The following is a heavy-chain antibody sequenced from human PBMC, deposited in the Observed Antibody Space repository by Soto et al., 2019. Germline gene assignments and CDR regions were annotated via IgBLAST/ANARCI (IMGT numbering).Heavy chain of an antibody. J-gene: IGHJ6*02. CDR2: INHSGST. CDR1: GGSFGGYY. D-gene: IGHD2-2*01. V-gene: IGHV4-34*01. Sequence: SLTCAVYGGSFGGYYWSWLRQPTGKELEWIGDINHSGSTNYDPSLKSRVTIAVNTSKNQFSLKLSSVTAAFTAVYYCARGRGCTSTSCYAPNCYYYYGMDFWGQGTTVTVSS. CDR3: ARGRGCTSTSCYAPNCYYYYGMDF.